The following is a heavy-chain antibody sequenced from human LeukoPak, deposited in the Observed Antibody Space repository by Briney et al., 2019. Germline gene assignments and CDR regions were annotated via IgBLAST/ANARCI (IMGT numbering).Heavy chain of an antibody. J-gene: IGHJ3*02. CDR1: GFTVSSNY. V-gene: IGHV3-53*01. Sequence: GGSLRLSCAASGFTVSSNYMSWVRQAPGKGLEWVSVIYSGGSTYYADSVKGRFTISRDNSKNTLYLQMNSLRAEDTAVYYCARVYDCSGYPDDAFDIWGQGTMVTVSS. D-gene: IGHD3-22*01. CDR2: IYSGGST. CDR3: ARVYDCSGYPDDAFDI.